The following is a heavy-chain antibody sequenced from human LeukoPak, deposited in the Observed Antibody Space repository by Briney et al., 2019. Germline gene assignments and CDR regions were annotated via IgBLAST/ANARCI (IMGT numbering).Heavy chain of an antibody. J-gene: IGHJ4*02. D-gene: IGHD3-9*01. CDR1: GFTFSSYA. CDR3: ARDPENYDILTGPLDY. Sequence: GGSLRLSCAASGFTFSSYAMHWVRQAPGKGLEWVAVISYDGSNKYYADSVKGRFTISRDNFKNTLYLQMNSLRAEDTAVYYCARDPENYDILTGPLDYWGQGTLVTVSS. CDR2: ISYDGSNK. V-gene: IGHV3-30-3*01.